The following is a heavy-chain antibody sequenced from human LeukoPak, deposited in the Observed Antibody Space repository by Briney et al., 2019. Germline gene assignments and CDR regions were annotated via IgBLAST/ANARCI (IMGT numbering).Heavy chain of an antibody. CDR3: ARDNSPYGMDV. J-gene: IGHJ6*02. CDR1: EFTVGRNY. CDR2: LYSGTRA. V-gene: IGHV3-66*01. D-gene: IGHD4-23*01. Sequence: GGSLRLSCAASEFTVGRNYMNWVRQAPGKGLEWVSVLYSGTRADYADSVKGRFTISGDNSKNTLYLQMNGLRAEDTGVYYCARDNSPYGMDVWGQGTTVTVSS.